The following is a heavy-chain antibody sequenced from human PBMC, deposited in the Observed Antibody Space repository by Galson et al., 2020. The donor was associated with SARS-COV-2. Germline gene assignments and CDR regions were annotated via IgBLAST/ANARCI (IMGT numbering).Heavy chain of an antibody. V-gene: IGHV4-4*02. D-gene: IGHD4-17*01. J-gene: IGHJ6*02. CDR3: ARDGNDYGGNGHGMDV. Sequence: ASETLSLTCAVSGGSISSSNWWSWVRQPPGKGLEWIGEIYHSGSTNYNPSLKSRVTISVDKSKNQFSLKLSSVTAADTAVYYCARDGNDYGGNGHGMDVWGQGTTVTVSS. CDR1: GGSISSSNW. CDR2: IYHSGST.